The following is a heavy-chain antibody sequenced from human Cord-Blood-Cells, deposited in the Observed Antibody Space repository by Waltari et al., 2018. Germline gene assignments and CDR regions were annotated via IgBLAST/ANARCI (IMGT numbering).Heavy chain of an antibody. CDR1: GGTFSSYA. D-gene: IGHD6-6*01. CDR3: AREGSIAARNWYFDL. Sequence: QVQLVQSGAEVKKPGSSVKVSCKASGGTFSSYAISWVRQAPGQGLEWMGGSSPIFGTANYAQKFQGRVTIKPDKSTSTAYMELSSLRAEDTAVYYCAREGSIAARNWYFDLWGRGTLVTVSS. J-gene: IGHJ2*01. V-gene: IGHV1-69*06. CDR2: SSPIFGTA.